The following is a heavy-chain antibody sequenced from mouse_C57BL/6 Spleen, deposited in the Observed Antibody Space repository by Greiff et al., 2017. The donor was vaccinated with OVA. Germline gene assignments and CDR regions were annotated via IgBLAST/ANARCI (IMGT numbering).Heavy chain of an antibody. V-gene: IGHV1-52*01. CDR2: IDPSDSET. D-gene: IGHD2-1*01. CDR1: GYTFTSYW. J-gene: IGHJ2*01. Sequence: QVQLQQPGAELVRPGSSVKLSCKASGYTFTSYWMHWVKQRPIQGLEWIGNIDPSDSETHYNQKFKDKATLTVDKSSSTAYMQLGSLTSEDSAVYYCARLGNYDYYWGQGTTLTVSS. CDR3: ARLGNYDYY.